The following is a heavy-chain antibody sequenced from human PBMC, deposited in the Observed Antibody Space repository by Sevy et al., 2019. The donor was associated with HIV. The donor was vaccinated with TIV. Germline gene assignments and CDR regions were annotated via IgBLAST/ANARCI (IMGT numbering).Heavy chain of an antibody. J-gene: IGHJ4*02. Sequence: GGSLRLSCAASGFPFSVYPMHWVRQAPDKRLVWLAVISSVGSAKYYSDSGWGRFTFSRDNSRNTLYLQMSSRRTEDTAVYYCAIGQDGITDDYWGQGTLVTVSS. CDR1: GFPFSVYP. V-gene: IGHV3-30*15. CDR3: AIGQDGITDDY. CDR2: ISSVGSAK. D-gene: IGHD3-10*01.